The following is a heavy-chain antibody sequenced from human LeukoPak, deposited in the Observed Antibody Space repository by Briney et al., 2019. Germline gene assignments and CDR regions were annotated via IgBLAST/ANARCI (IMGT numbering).Heavy chain of an antibody. J-gene: IGHJ4*02. CDR2: INPNSGGT. CDR1: GGTFSSYA. D-gene: IGHD5-24*01. Sequence: GASVKVSCKASGGTFSSYAISWVRQAPGQGLEWMGWINPNSGGTNYAQKFQGRVTMTRDTSISAVYMELSRLRSDDTAVYYCARDGTGVYNLVQYWGQGTLVTVSS. CDR3: ARDGTGVYNLVQY. V-gene: IGHV1-2*02.